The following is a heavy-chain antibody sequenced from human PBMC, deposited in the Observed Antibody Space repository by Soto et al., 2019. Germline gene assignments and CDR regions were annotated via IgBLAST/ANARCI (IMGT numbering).Heavy chain of an antibody. CDR2: ISSSSSYI. J-gene: IGHJ4*02. CDR3: ARDYYGSGSGDY. D-gene: IGHD3-10*01. V-gene: IGHV3-21*01. CDR1: GFTFSSYS. Sequence: EVQLVESGGGLVKPGGSLRLYCAASGFTFSSYSMNWVRQAPGKGLEWVSSISSSSSYIYYADSVKGRFTISRDNAKNSLYLQMNSLRAEDTAVYYCARDYYGSGSGDYWGQGTLVTVSS.